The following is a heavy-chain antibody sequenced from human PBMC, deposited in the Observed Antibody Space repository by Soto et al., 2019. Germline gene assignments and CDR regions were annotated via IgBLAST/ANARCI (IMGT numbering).Heavy chain of an antibody. D-gene: IGHD3-3*01. CDR1: GFTLTSYE. J-gene: IGHJ6*02. CDR2: ISSGGQTI. V-gene: IGHV3-48*03. CDR3: ARERPSSDFWSGYSFGMDV. Sequence: GGSLRLSCEASGFTLTSYEMNWVRQAPGKGLEWVSYISSGGQTIYYADSVKGRFTISRDNAKNSLYLQMNSLRGEDAAVYYCARERPSSDFWSGYSFGMDVWGQGTTVTVSS.